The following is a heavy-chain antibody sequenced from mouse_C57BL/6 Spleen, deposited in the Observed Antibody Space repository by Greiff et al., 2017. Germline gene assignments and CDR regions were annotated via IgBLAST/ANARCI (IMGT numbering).Heavy chain of an antibody. J-gene: IGHJ2*01. D-gene: IGHD1-1*01. CDR1: GYTFTSYW. Sequence: VQLQQPGAELVMPGASVKLSCKASGYTFTSYWMHWVKQRPGQGLEWIGEIDPSDSYTNYNQKFKGKSTLTVDKSSSTAYMQLSSLTSEDSAVYYCARQGNHSRFDYWGQGTTLTVSS. V-gene: IGHV1-69*01. CDR3: ARQGNHSRFDY. CDR2: IDPSDSYT.